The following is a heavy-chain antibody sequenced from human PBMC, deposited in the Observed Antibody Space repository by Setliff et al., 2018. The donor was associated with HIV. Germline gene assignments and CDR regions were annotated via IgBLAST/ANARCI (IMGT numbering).Heavy chain of an antibody. CDR3: ARGWSEGTTVVQAEYFHH. J-gene: IGHJ1*01. D-gene: IGHD3-10*01. Sequence: ASVKVSCKASGYNFTTYYMHWVRQAPGQGLEWMGWINPNSGGTNYAQMFQGWVTMTRDMSVSTVYMELRNLRSDDTAVYYCARGWSEGTTVVQAEYFHHWGQGTLVTVSS. CDR2: INPNSGGT. CDR1: GYNFTTYY. V-gene: IGHV1-2*04.